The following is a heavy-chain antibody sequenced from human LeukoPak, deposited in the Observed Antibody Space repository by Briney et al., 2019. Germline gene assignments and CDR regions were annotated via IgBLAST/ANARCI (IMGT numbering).Heavy chain of an antibody. J-gene: IGHJ3*02. D-gene: IGHD3-3*01. Sequence: PGGSLRLSCAVSGFTFSSYAMSWVRQAPGKGMNWVSAISGSGGSTYYAVSVKGRFTISRDNSKNTLYLQMNSLRAEDTTVYYCARRYYDFWSGRLDAFDIWGQGTMVTVSS. CDR1: GFTFSSYA. CDR2: ISGSGGST. V-gene: IGHV3-23*01. CDR3: ARRYYDFWSGRLDAFDI.